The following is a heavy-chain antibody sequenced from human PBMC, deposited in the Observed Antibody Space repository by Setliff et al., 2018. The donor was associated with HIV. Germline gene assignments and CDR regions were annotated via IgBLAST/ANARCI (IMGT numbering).Heavy chain of an antibody. J-gene: IGHJ3*02. CDR1: GGSFNILG. CDR3: ATRPPGVHGFSI. Sequence: SVKVSCKASGGSFNILGFTWVRQAPGQGLEWVGGIIPVVDAPIYAQRFQGRVVITAGKSTGTAYMQLSSLKFEDTAVYYCATRPPGVHGFSIWGQGTMVTVS. D-gene: IGHD3-10*01. CDR2: IIPVVDAP. V-gene: IGHV1-69*06.